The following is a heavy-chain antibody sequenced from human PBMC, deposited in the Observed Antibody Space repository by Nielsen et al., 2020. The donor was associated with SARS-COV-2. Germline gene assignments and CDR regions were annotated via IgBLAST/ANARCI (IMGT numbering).Heavy chain of an antibody. CDR2: IDHVRIT. D-gene: IGHD7-27*01. V-gene: IGHV4-34*01. J-gene: IGHJ6*02. CDR1: GGSFSGYY. Sequence: SETLSLTCAVYGGSFSGYYWSWIRQTPGKGLEWVGQIDHVRITKYNPSLKSRVTISVDTSKNQFSLKLSSMTAADTAVYYCARGRWGPSRLLNYYYYSMDVWGQGTTVTVSS. CDR3: ARGRWGPSRLLNYYYYSMDV.